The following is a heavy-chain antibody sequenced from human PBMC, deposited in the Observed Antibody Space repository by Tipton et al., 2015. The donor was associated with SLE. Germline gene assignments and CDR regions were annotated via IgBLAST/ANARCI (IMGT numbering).Heavy chain of an antibody. V-gene: IGHV1-8*01. J-gene: IGHJ4*02. CDR3: ARAPPQLGFAY. D-gene: IGHD5-24*01. CDR2: MNPNSGNT. Sequence: QSGAEVKKPGASVKVSCKASGYTFTSFDINWVRQATGQGLEWMGWMNPNSGNTDYAQKFQGRVTMTRDTSIGTAYMELSSLRSEDAAVYYCARAPPQLGFAYWGQGTLVTVSS. CDR1: GYTFTSFD.